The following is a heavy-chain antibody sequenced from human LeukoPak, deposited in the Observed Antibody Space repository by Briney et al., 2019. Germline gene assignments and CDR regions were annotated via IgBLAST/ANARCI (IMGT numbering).Heavy chain of an antibody. CDR2: IFDSGST. D-gene: IGHD4-17*01. CDR1: GGSITSYY. V-gene: IGHV4-59*01. J-gene: IGHJ6*02. CDR3: ARSYGDYVGYYYYGMDV. Sequence: SETLSLTCTVSGGSITSYYWSWIRQPPGKGLEWIGYIFDSGSTNYNPSLKSRVTMSVDTPKNQFSLNLSSVTAADTAVYYCARSYGDYVGYYYYGMDVWGQGTTVTVSS.